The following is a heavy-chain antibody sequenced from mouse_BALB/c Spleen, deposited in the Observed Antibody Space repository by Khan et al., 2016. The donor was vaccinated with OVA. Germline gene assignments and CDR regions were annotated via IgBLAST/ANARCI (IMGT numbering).Heavy chain of an antibody. J-gene: IGHJ3*01. CDR2: ISDGGSYT. CDR1: GFTFSDYY. D-gene: IGHD2-13*01. CDR3: ARGYYGDPFAY. V-gene: IGHV5-4*02. Sequence: EVELVESGGGLVKPGGSLKLSCAASGFTFSDYYMYWVRQTPEKRLEWVATISDGGSYTYYPDSVKGRFTISRDDAKNNLYLQMSSRKSEDTAMYYCARGYYGDPFAYWGQGTLVTVSA.